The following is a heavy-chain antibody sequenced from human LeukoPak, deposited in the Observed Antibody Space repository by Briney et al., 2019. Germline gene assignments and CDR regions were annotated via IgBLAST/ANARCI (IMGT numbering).Heavy chain of an antibody. CDR2: IYSGGST. J-gene: IGHJ4*02. V-gene: IGHV3-66*01. Sequence: GGSLRLSCAASGFTFSSYAMSWVRQAPGKGLEWVSVIYSGGSTYYADSVKGRFTISRDNSKNTLYLQMNSLRAEDTAVYYCARAAVSNWGQGTLVTVSS. CDR1: GFTFSSYA. CDR3: ARAAVSN.